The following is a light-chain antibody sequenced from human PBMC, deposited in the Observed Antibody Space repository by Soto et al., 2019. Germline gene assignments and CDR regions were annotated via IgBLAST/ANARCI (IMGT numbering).Light chain of an antibody. CDR3: QQYYSYPQT. V-gene: IGKV1-8*01. CDR2: AAS. J-gene: IGKJ1*01. CDR1: QGISSY. Sequence: AIRMTQSPSSFSASTGDRVTITCRASQGISSYLAWYQQKPGKAPKPLIYAASPLQSGVPSRFSGSGSGTDFTLTISCLQSEDFATYYCQQYYSYPQTFCQGTKVEIK.